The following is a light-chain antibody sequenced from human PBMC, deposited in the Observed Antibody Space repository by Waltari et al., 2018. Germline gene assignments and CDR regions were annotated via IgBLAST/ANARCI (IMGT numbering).Light chain of an antibody. CDR1: QSLLDSEGYNY. J-gene: IGKJ1*01. V-gene: IGKV2-28*01. Sequence: DIVMTQSPPSLPVIPGEPASLTCTSSQSLLDSEGYNYVNWYLQKPGQSPQRLLYGGSIRASGVPDRFSGSGSGTHFTLKISRVEADDVGLYYRMQALRSPWTFGQGTRLDMK. CDR3: MQALRSPWT. CDR2: GGS.